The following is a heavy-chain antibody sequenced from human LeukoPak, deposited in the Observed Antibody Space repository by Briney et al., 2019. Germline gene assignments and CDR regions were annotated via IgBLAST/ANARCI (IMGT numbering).Heavy chain of an antibody. J-gene: IGHJ4*02. Sequence: ASAKVSCKASGYTFTGYQIHWVRQAPGQGLGWMGWINPNTGGTNYAQQFQGRVSMTSDTSIATAYMELSSLTSDDTAVYYCARDYYGSGTYSTDSWGQGTLVTVSS. CDR3: ARDYYGSGTYSTDS. V-gene: IGHV1-2*02. CDR2: INPNTGGT. D-gene: IGHD3-10*01. CDR1: GYTFTGYQ.